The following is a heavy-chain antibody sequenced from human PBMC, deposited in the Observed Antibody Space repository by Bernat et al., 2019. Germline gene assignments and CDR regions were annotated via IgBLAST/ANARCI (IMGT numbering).Heavy chain of an antibody. CDR2: IISDGSVT. J-gene: IGHJ4*02. D-gene: IGHD3-22*01. CDR3: ARRGSSGYYEYFEY. CDR1: GFTFSDDW. V-gene: IGHV3-74*01. Sequence: EVQLVESGGGLVQPGGSLRLSCAASGFTFSDDWMYWVRQAPGKGLVWVSRIISDGSVTSYAESVKGRFTISRGNAKNTLYLQMNSLRAEDTAVYYCARRGSSGYYEYFEYWGQGTLVTVSS.